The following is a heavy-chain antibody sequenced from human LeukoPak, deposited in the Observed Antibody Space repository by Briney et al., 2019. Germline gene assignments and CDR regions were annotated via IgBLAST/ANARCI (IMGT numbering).Heavy chain of an antibody. J-gene: IGHJ5*02. CDR3: ARANGVDYGAYVWFDP. Sequence: SETLSLTCTVSGGSISSYYWSWIRQPAGKGLDRIWRIYTSGSTNYNSSLQNRVTMSVDTSKNQFSLKLSSVTAADTAVYYCARANGVDYGAYVWFDPWGQGTLVTVSS. CDR1: GGSISSYY. D-gene: IGHD4-17*01. CDR2: IYTSGST. V-gene: IGHV4-4*07.